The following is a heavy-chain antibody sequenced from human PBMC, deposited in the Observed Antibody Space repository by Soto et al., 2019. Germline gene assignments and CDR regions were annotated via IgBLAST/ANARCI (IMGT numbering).Heavy chain of an antibody. Sequence: EVQLLESGGGLVQPGGSLRLSCAASGFTFSSYAMSWVRQAPGKGLEWVSAISGSGGSTYSADSVKGRFTISRDSSKNTRYLERNSRRAEDTAVYYWAKAGSTSPKGGYYFDYWGQGTLVTVSS. V-gene: IGHV3-23*01. CDR2: ISGSGGST. D-gene: IGHD2-2*01. CDR1: GFTFSSYA. J-gene: IGHJ4*02. CDR3: AKAGSTSPKGGYYFDY.